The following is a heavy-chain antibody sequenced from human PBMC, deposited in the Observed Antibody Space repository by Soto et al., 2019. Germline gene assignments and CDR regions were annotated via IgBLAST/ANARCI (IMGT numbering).Heavy chain of an antibody. J-gene: IGHJ4*02. Sequence: SETLSLTCTVSGGSISSSSYYWGWIRQPPGKGLEWIGSIYYSGSTYYNPSLKSRVTISVDTSKNQFSLKLSSVTAADTAVYYCARDHDSSSWLFDYWGQGTLVTVS. CDR3: ARDHDSSSWLFDY. CDR1: GGSISSSSYY. D-gene: IGHD6-13*01. V-gene: IGHV4-39*07. CDR2: IYYSGST.